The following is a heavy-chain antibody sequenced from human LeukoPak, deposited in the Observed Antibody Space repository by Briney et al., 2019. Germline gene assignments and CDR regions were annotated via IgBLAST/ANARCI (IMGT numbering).Heavy chain of an antibody. CDR3: ALRRDGYNSIDY. CDR2: IYYSGT. Sequence: SETLSLTCTVSGGSISSGGYYWSWIRQHPGKGLEWIGYIYYSGTYYNPSLKSRVTISVDTSKNQFSLKLSSVTAADTAVYYCALRRDGYNSIDYWGQGTLVTVSS. V-gene: IGHV4-31*03. D-gene: IGHD5-24*01. CDR1: GGSISSGGYY. J-gene: IGHJ4*02.